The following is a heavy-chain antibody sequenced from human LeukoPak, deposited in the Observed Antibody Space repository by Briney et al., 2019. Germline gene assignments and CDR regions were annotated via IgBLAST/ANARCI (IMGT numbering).Heavy chain of an antibody. V-gene: IGHV4-39*01. CDR1: GGSISSSSYY. D-gene: IGHD2-2*02. Sequence: SETLSLICTVSGGSISSSSYYWGWIRQPPGKGLEWIGSIYYSGSAYCNPSLKSRVTISVDTSKNQFSLKLSSVTAADTAVYYCARHEIVVVPAAILCGWFNPWGQGTLVTVSS. J-gene: IGHJ5*02. CDR3: ARHEIVVVPAAILCGWFNP. CDR2: IYYSGSA.